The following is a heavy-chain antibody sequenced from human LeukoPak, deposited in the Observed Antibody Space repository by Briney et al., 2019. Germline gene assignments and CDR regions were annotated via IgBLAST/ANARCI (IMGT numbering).Heavy chain of an antibody. CDR3: ASGYYDSGLRFNWFDP. CDR1: GYSFTSYW. V-gene: IGHV5-51*01. J-gene: IGHJ5*02. Sequence: GESLKISCRGSGYSFTSYWIGWVRQMPGKGLEWMGIIYPGDSDTRYSPSFQGQVTISADKSISTAYLQWSSLKASDTAMYYCASGYYDSGLRFNWFDPWGQGTLVTVSS. D-gene: IGHD3-22*01. CDR2: IYPGDSDT.